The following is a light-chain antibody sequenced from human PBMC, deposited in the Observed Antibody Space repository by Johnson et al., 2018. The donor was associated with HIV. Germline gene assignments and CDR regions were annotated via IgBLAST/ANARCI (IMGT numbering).Light chain of an antibody. CDR1: SSNIGNNY. Sequence: QPVLTQPPSVSAAPGQKVTISCSGSSSNIGNNYVSWYQQLPGTAPKLLIYDNNKRPSGIPDRFSGSKSGTSATLGITGLQTGDEADYYCGTWDTSPGAHYVFGSGTKVTVL. V-gene: IGLV1-51*01. CDR2: DNN. J-gene: IGLJ1*01. CDR3: GTWDTSPGAHYV.